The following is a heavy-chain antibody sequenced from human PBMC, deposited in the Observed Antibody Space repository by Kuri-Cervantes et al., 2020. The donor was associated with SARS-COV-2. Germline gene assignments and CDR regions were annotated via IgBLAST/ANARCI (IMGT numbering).Heavy chain of an antibody. J-gene: IGHJ4*02. CDR3: ARDGAFTIFGVVIIGDY. CDR1: GFTFSSYA. D-gene: IGHD3-3*01. Sequence: GESLKIFCAASGFTFSSYAMHWVRLAPGKGLEWVAVISYDGSNKYYADSVKGRFTISRDNFKNTLYLQMHSLRSEDTAVYYCARDGAFTIFGVVIIGDYWGQGTLVTVSS. V-gene: IGHV3-30-3*01. CDR2: ISYDGSNK.